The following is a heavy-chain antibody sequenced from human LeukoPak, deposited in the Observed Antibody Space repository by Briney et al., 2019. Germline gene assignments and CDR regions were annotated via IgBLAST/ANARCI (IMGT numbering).Heavy chain of an antibody. V-gene: IGHV4-39*01. CDR3: ARHGAGGYSYAVDY. Sequence: ASETLSLTCTVSGGSISSSSYYWGWIRQPPGKGLEWIGSIYYSGSTYYNPSLKSRVTISVDTSKNQFSLKLSSVTAADTAVYYCARHGAGGYSYAVDYWGQGTLVTVSS. J-gene: IGHJ4*02. CDR2: IYYSGST. D-gene: IGHD5-18*01. CDR1: GGSISSSSYY.